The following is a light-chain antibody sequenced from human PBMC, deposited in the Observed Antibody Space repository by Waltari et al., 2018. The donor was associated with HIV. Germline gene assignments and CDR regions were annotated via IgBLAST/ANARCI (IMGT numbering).Light chain of an antibody. CDR2: EVT. V-gene: IGLV2-18*02. Sequence: QSTLTQPPSVSGSLGQSVTIACSGTSSDIGSYNRVSWYQQPPGTAPKLIIYEVTNRASGGADRFSGSKSGNTASLTISGLQAEDEADYYCSSYTTSGTWVFGGGTQLTVL. J-gene: IGLJ3*02. CDR1: SSDIGSYNR. CDR3: SSYTTSGTWV.